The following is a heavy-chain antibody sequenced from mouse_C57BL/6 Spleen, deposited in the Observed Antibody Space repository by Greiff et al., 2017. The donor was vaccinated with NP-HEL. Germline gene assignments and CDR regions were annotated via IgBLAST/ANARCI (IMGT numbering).Heavy chain of an antibody. D-gene: IGHD2-4*01. CDR2: IYPGNGDT. CDR1: GYAFSSSW. CDR3: ARYDYDVGYYFDY. J-gene: IGHJ2*01. V-gene: IGHV1-82*01. Sequence: VQLQESGPELVKPGASVKISCKASGYAFSSSWMNWVKQRPGKGLEWIGRIYPGNGDTNYNGKFKGKATLTADKSSSTAYMQLSSLTSEDSAVYFCARYDYDVGYYFDYWGQGTTLTVSS.